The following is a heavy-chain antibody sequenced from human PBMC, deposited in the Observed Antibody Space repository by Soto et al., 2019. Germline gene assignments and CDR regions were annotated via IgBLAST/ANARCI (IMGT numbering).Heavy chain of an antibody. Sequence: QVQLVQSGAEVKKPGSSVKVSCKASGGTFSSYAISWVRQAPGQGLEGMGGIIPIFGTANYAQKFQGRVTITADESTSTAYMELGSLRSEDTAVYYCARGGGTIFGVVIVRENWFYPWGQGTLVTVSS. V-gene: IGHV1-69*01. D-gene: IGHD3-3*01. CDR3: ARGGGTIFGVVIVRENWFYP. J-gene: IGHJ5*02. CDR1: GGTFSSYA. CDR2: IIPIFGTA.